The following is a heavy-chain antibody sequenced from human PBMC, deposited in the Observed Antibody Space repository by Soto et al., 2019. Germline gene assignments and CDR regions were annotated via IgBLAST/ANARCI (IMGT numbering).Heavy chain of an antibody. CDR3: ARHILPQYSYDSSGTTYYFDY. J-gene: IGHJ4*02. V-gene: IGHV4-39*01. D-gene: IGHD3-22*01. Sequence: QLQLQESGPGLVKPSETLSLTCTVSGGSISSSSYYWGWIRQPPGKGLEWIGSLYYSGSTYYNPSLKPRVTRTVDTSKNQFSLKLSAGTAADTAVYYCARHILPQYSYDSSGTTYYFDYWGQGTLVPVSS. CDR1: GGSISSSSYY. CDR2: LYYSGST.